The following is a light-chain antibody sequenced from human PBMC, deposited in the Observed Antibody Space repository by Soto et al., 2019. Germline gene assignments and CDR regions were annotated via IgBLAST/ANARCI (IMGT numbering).Light chain of an antibody. CDR1: QSVSSN. CDR2: GAS. V-gene: IGKV3-15*01. CDR3: QQYNSGPPLT. Sequence: EIVMTQSPATLSVSPGERATLSCRASQSVSSNLVWYQQKPGQAPRLLIYGASTRATGIPARFSGSGSGTEFTLTISSLQSEDFAVYYCQQYNSGPPLTFGGGTKVEIK. J-gene: IGKJ4*01.